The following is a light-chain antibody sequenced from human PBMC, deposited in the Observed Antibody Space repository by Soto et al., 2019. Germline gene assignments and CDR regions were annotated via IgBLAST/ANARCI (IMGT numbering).Light chain of an antibody. J-gene: IGKJ5*01. V-gene: IGKV1-9*01. Sequence: TCRGSQAISTSLAWYQVKPGKAPKLLIYAASTLESGVPSRFSATVSGTEFSLTITSLQPEDVATYYCQQLFDSPITFGQGTRLEIK. CDR1: QAISTS. CDR2: AAS. CDR3: QQLFDSPIT.